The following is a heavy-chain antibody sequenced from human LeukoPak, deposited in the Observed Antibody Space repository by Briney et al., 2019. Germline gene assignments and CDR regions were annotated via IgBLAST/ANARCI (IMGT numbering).Heavy chain of an antibody. CDR1: GYTLTELS. Sequence: ASVKVSCKVSGYTLTELSMHWVRQAPGKGLEWMGGFDPEDGETIYAQKFQGRVTMTEDTSTDTAYMELSSLRSEDTAVYYCATDPYSGSYPGAFDIWGQGTMVTVSS. CDR2: FDPEDGET. D-gene: IGHD1-26*01. V-gene: IGHV1-24*01. J-gene: IGHJ3*02. CDR3: ATDPYSGSYPGAFDI.